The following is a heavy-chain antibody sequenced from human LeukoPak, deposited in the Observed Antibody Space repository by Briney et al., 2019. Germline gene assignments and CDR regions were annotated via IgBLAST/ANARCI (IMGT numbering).Heavy chain of an antibody. D-gene: IGHD3-22*01. J-gene: IGHJ4*02. V-gene: IGHV1-69*05. CDR2: LIPIFGTA. Sequence: SVKVSCKASGGTFSSYAISWVRQAPGHGLEWMGGLIPIFGTASYAQKFQGRVTITTDESTSTAYMEPSSLRSEDTAVHYCARAAGKGYYDSSGYPYWGQGTLVTVSS. CDR1: GGTFSSYA. CDR3: ARAAGKGYYDSSGYPY.